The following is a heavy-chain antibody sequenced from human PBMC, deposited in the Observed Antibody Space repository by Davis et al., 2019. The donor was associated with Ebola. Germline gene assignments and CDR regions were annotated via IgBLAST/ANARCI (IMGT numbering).Heavy chain of an antibody. V-gene: IGHV3-20*04. D-gene: IGHD3-10*01. CDR1: GFTFDDYG. Sequence: PGGSLRLSCAASGFTFDDYGMSWVRQAPGKGLEWVSGINWNGATIGYADSVKGRFTISRDNAKTSLYLQMNSLTPEDTALYYCARGAWFREFRGGIRGSYYYSMDVWGQGTTVTVS. CDR2: INWNGATI. CDR3: ARGAWFREFRGGIRGSYYYSMDV. J-gene: IGHJ6*02.